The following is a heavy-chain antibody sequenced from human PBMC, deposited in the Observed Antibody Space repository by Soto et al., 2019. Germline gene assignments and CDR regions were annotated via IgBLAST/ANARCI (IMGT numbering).Heavy chain of an antibody. D-gene: IGHD3-9*01. CDR1: GFTFSSYA. CDR3: AKDGFLRLRYFDWLLHNWFDP. V-gene: IGHV3-23*01. J-gene: IGHJ5*02. Sequence: PGGSLRLSCAASGFTFSSYAMSWFRQAPGKGLEWVSAISGSGGSTYYADSAKGRFTISRDNSKNTLYLQMNSLRAEDTAVYYCAKDGFLRLRYFDWLLHNWFDPWGQGTLVTVSS. CDR2: ISGSGGST.